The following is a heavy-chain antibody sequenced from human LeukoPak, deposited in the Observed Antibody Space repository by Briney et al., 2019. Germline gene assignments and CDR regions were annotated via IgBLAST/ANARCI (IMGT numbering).Heavy chain of an antibody. D-gene: IGHD3-3*01. V-gene: IGHV1-8*01. CDR1: GYTFTSYD. CDR2: MNPNSGNT. Sequence: ASVKVSCKASGYTFTSYDIHWVRQATGQGLEWMGWMNPNSGNTGYAQKFQGRVTMTRNTSISTAYMELSSLRSEDTAVYYCARQDPIYDFWSGYYPNWFDPWGQGTLVTVSS. CDR3: ARQDPIYDFWSGYYPNWFDP. J-gene: IGHJ5*02.